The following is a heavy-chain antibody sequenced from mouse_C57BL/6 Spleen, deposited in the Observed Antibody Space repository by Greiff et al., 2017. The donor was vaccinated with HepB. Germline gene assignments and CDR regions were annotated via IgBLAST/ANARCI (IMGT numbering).Heavy chain of an antibody. CDR3: AAPVYYASSPAY. Sequence: QVQLQQPGTELVKPGASVKVSCKASGYTFTSDWMHWVKQRPGQGLEWIGNINPSNGGTNYNEKFKSKATLTVDKSSSTAYMQLSSLTSEDSAVYYWAAPVYYASSPAYWGQGTPVTVSP. V-gene: IGHV1-53*01. D-gene: IGHD1-1*01. J-gene: IGHJ3*01. CDR2: INPSNGGT. CDR1: GYTFTSDW.